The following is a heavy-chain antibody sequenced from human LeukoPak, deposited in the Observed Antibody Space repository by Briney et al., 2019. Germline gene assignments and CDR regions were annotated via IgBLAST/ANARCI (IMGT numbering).Heavy chain of an antibody. J-gene: IGHJ6*02. CDR3: ARVTTPYYYYYGMDV. Sequence: ASVKVSCKASGYTFTSYDINWVRQATGQGLEWMGWMNPNSGNTGYAQKVQGRVTMTRNTSISTAYMELSSLRSEDTAVYYCARVTTPYYYYYGMDVWGQGTTVTVSS. CDR2: MNPNSGNT. V-gene: IGHV1-8*01. CDR1: GYTFTSYD. D-gene: IGHD4-17*01.